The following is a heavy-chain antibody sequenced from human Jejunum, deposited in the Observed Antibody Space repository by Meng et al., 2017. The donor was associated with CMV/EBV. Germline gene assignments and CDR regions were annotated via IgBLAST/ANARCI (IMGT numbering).Heavy chain of an antibody. V-gene: IGHV3-30*02. CDR1: G. CDR2: IRFDGTNE. D-gene: IGHD1-7*01. CDR3: AKDSSYRYRWNYPDAFNM. J-gene: IGHJ3*02. Sequence: GMHWVREAQGKGLEWVTFIRFDGTNECYADSVQGRFTISRDNSKNTVYLQMNSLRAEDTAVYYCAKDSSYRYRWNYPDAFNMWGQGTMVTVSS.